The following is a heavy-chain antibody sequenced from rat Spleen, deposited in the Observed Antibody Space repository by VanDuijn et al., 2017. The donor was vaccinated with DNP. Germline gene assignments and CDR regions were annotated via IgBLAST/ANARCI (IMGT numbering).Heavy chain of an antibody. CDR1: GYTLTSYY. CDR2: IYTGSGGT. D-gene: IGHD1-11*01. J-gene: IGHJ2*01. CDR3: ARYTTGVDY. Sequence: QVQLQQSGAELARPGSSVKISCKASGYTLTSYYIGWIKQTTGQGLDYIGYIYTGSGGTNYNEKFKGKATLTVDKSSSTAFMQLSSLTPDDSAVYYCARYTTGVDYWGQGVMVTVSS. V-gene: IGHV1-43*01.